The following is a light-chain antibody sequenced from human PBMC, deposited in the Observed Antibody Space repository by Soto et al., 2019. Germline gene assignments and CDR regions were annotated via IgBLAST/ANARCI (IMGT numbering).Light chain of an antibody. J-gene: IGKJ5*01. CDR2: GAS. CDR3: QQYGSSPIT. Sequence: EIVLTQSPGTLSLSQGERATLSCRASQSVSSSYLAWYQQKPGQAPRLLIYGASSRANGIPDRFSGSGSGTDFTLAISRLEPEDFAVYYCQQYGSSPITVGQGTRLEIK. CDR1: QSVSSSY. V-gene: IGKV3-20*01.